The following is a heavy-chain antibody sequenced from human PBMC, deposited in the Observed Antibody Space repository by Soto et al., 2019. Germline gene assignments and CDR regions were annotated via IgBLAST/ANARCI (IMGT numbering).Heavy chain of an antibody. CDR1: GFTFSSYG. V-gene: IGHV3-30*18. Sequence: QVQLVESGGGVVQPGRSLRLSCAASGFTFSSYGMHWVLQAPGKGLEWVAVISYDGSNKYYADSVKGRFTISRDNSKNTLYLQMNSLRAEDTAVYYCAKGGNGVVYYWGQGTLVTVSS. CDR2: ISYDGSNK. J-gene: IGHJ4*02. CDR3: AKGGNGVVYY. D-gene: IGHD1-1*01.